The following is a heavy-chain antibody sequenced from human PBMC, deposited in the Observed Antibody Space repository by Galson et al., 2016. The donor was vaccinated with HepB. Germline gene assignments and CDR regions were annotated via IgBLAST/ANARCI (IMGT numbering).Heavy chain of an antibody. CDR3: ARVEGAARGVLLKEHFQY. D-gene: IGHD3-10*01. CDR2: IYYSGTT. Sequence: SETLSLTCNVSGGSISYYYWSWIRQPPGKGLEWIGYIYYSGTTKYNASLKGRVTISVDTSKNQFSLKLTSVTAADTAVYYCARVEGAARGVLLKEHFQYWGQGMLVTVSS. V-gene: IGHV4-59*01. CDR1: GGSISYYY. J-gene: IGHJ4*02.